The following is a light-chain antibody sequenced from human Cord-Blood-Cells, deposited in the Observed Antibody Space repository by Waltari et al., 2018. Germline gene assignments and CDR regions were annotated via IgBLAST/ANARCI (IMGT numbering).Light chain of an antibody. CDR2: QYS. J-gene: IGLJ2*01. CDR1: KLGDKY. Sequence: SYELTQPPSVSVSPGQTASITCSGDKLGDKYACWYQQKPGQSPVLVIYQYSKRPSGSPERFSGSNSGNTATLTIGGTQAMDEADYYCQAWDSSTVVFGGGTKLTVL. CDR3: QAWDSSTVV. V-gene: IGLV3-1*01.